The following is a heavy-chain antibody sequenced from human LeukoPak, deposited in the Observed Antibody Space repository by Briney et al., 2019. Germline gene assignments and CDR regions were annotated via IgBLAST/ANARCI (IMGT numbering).Heavy chain of an antibody. D-gene: IGHD6-19*01. CDR1: GGGLRIYA. CDR2: IIPSIGSS. Sequence: SVKVSCKPSGGGLRIYAITWVRQAPGQGLEWMGRIIPSIGSSNYVPKFQGRFTITADKSTNTVFIELSNLRSEDTAVYFCGKDRGSGWNKAIDYWGQGTLVTVSS. J-gene: IGHJ4*02. CDR3: GKDRGSGWNKAIDY. V-gene: IGHV1-69*04.